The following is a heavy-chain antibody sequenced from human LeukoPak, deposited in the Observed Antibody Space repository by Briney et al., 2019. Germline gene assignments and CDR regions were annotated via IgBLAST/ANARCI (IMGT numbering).Heavy chain of an antibody. J-gene: IGHJ6*03. CDR1: GGTFSSYA. CDR2: IIPIFGTA. Sequence: GASVKVSCKASGGTFSSYAISWVRQAPGQGLEWMGGIIPIFGTANYAQKFQGRVTITTDESTSTAYMELSSLRSEDTAVYYCATGVVPAAILYMDVWGKGTTVTVSS. D-gene: IGHD2-2*01. CDR3: ATGVVPAAILYMDV. V-gene: IGHV1-69*05.